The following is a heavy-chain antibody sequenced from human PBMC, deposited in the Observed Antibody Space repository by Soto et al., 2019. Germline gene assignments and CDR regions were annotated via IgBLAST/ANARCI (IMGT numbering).Heavy chain of an antibody. CDR1: GFNFNDAW. V-gene: IGHV3-15*01. D-gene: IGHD3-22*01. CDR3: TTLRNTFYYDSSGHEFHFDY. Sequence: PGGSLRLSCAASGFNFNDAWMTWVRQAPGKGLEWVGRIRSKSDGGTTDYAAPVKGRFIISRDDSTNTLFLQMNSLKTEDTAFYYSTTLRNTFYYDSSGHEFHFDYWGQGALVTVSS. CDR2: IRSKSDGGTT. J-gene: IGHJ4*02.